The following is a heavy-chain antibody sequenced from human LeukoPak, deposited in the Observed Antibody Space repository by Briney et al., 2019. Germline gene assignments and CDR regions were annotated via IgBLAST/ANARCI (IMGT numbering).Heavy chain of an antibody. V-gene: IGHV1-46*01. CDR2: IDPSGGIT. D-gene: IGHD2-2*01. CDR3: ARGLVVPAAMGEFDY. CDR1: GYIFTSFY. Sequence: GASVKVSCKASGYIFTSFYIHWVRQAPGQGLEWMGIIDPSGGITTYAQKFQGRITMTRDTSTSTAYMELRSLKSDDTAVYYCARGLVVPAAMGEFDYWGQGTLIAVSS. J-gene: IGHJ4*02.